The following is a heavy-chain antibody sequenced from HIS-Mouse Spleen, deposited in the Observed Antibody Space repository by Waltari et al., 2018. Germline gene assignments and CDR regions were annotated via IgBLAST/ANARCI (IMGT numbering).Heavy chain of an antibody. CDR2: IYYSGAT. V-gene: IGHV4-59*01. D-gene: IGHD1-26*01. CDR1: GGSISSYY. CDR3: ARGSDSGSYFDY. J-gene: IGHJ4*02. Sequence: QVQLQESGPGLVKPSETLSLTCTVSGGSISSYYLSWIREPPGKGLEWIGLIYYSGATNYSPSLKSRVTISVDTSKNQFSLKLSSVTAADTAVYYCARGSDSGSYFDYWGQGTLVTVSS.